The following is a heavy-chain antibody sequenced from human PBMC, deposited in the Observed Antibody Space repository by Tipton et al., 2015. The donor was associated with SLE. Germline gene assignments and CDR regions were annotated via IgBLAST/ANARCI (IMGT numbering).Heavy chain of an antibody. D-gene: IGHD2-21*02. CDR3: ARGMVTWRGAIVGVDV. Sequence: TLSLTCTVSGDSFSSTAYYWSWIRQPAGKGLEWIGRVYSTGSTTYNPSLESRLTISVDTSKNQFSLRLSSATAADTAVYYCARGMVTWRGAIVGVDVWGQGTAVNVSS. CDR1: GDSFSSTAYY. J-gene: IGHJ6*02. CDR2: VYSTGST. V-gene: IGHV4-61*02.